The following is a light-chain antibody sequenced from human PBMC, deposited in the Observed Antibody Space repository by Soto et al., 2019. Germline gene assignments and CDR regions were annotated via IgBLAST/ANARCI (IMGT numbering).Light chain of an antibody. CDR3: QQYGSAPIT. CDR1: QSVSSSY. V-gene: IGKV3-20*01. J-gene: IGKJ5*01. CDR2: GAS. Sequence: EIVLTQSPGTLSLSPGERATLSCRASQSVSSSYLAWYQQKPGQAPRLLIYGASSRATGIPDRFSGSGSGTDFTLTISRLEPEDVAVYYCQQYGSAPITFGQGPRLEIK.